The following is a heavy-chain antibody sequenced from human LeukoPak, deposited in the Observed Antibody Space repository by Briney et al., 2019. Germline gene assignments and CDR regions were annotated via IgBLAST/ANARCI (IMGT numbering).Heavy chain of an antibody. CDR2: ISGSGGRT. D-gene: IGHD3-3*01. CDR3: AKDVREQDYDFWSGLVDY. Sequence: GGSLRLSCAASGFTFSSYAMSWVRQAPGKGLGWGSAISGSGGRTYYADSVKGRFTTSRDNSKNTLYLQMNSLRAEDTAVYYCAKDVREQDYDFWSGLVDYWGQGTLVTVSS. CDR1: GFTFSSYA. J-gene: IGHJ4*02. V-gene: IGHV3-23*01.